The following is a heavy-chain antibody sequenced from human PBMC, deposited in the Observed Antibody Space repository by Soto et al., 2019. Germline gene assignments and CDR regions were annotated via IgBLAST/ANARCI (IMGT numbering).Heavy chain of an antibody. CDR3: PRVYSGSYSDY. CDR2: IFHSGST. Sequence: PSESMSLRCAVSGGSIRSNNRWGWVRQPPGKGLEWIGEIFHSGSTNYNPSLKTRVTISVDKSKNQFSLKLSSVTAADTAVYYCPRVYSGSYSDYRGQGTLVTVSS. J-gene: IGHJ4*02. D-gene: IGHD1-26*01. CDR1: GGSIRSNNR. V-gene: IGHV4-4*02.